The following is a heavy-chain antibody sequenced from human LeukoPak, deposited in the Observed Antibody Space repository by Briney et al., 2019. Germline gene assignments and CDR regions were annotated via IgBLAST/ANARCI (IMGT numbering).Heavy chain of an antibody. CDR1: GGSISSGSYY. Sequence: PSETLSLTCTVSGGSISSGSYYWSWIRQPAGKGVEWIGRIYTSGSTNYNPSLKSRVTISVDTSKNQFSLKLSSVTAADTAVYYCAAEGVVVPAAMYYWGQGTLVTVSS. CDR2: IYTSGST. J-gene: IGHJ4*02. V-gene: IGHV4-61*02. CDR3: AAEGVVVPAAMYY. D-gene: IGHD2-2*01.